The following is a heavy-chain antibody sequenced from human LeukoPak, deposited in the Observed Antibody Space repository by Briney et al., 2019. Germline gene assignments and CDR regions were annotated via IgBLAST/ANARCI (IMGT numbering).Heavy chain of an antibody. Sequence: PGGSLRLSCAASGFTFSSYAMSWVRQAPGKGLEWVSAISGSGGSTYYADSVKGRFTISRDNAKNTLYLQMNSLRAEDTAVYYCAKDYSSGWYYFDYWGQGTLVTVSS. J-gene: IGHJ4*02. V-gene: IGHV3-23*01. CDR3: AKDYSSGWYYFDY. D-gene: IGHD6-19*01. CDR1: GFTFSSYA. CDR2: ISGSGGST.